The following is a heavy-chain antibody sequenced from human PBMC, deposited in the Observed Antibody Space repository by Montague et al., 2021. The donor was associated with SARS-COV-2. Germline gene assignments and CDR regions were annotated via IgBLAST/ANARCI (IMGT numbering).Heavy chain of an antibody. V-gene: IGHV4-59*01. CDR3: ARDSDYYDSSAGYYYGMDV. D-gene: IGHD3-22*01. CDR1: GGSISGYY. J-gene: IGHJ6*02. Sequence: SETLSLTCSVSGGSISGYYWSWVWKRPGKGLDLIGYMYHSGNRKYNSSLKSRVSISVYTSKNQFSLKLRSVTAADTAVYYCARDSDYYDSSAGYYYGMDVWGQGTTVTVSS. CDR2: MYHSGNR.